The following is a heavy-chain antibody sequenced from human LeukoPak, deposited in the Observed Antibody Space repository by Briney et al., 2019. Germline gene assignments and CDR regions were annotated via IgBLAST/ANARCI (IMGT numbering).Heavy chain of an antibody. CDR2: INPTTGGT. CDR3: ATLGEDNTDTPFDY. CDR1: GYTVIDYY. D-gene: IGHD3-16*01. V-gene: IGHV1-2*06. J-gene: IGHJ4*02. Sequence: ASVKVSCKPSGYTVIDYYINWVRQAPGQWPEWMGRINPTTGGTDYAQKFRGKVSMTRDTSISTAYMVLSRLRSDDTAVYYCATLGEDNTDTPFDYWGQGTLVTVSS.